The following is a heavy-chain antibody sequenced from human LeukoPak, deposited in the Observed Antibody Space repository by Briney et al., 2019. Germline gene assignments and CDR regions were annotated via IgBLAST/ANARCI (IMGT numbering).Heavy chain of an antibody. Sequence: GGSLRLSCAASGFTFSGSAMHWVRQASGEGLEWVGRIRSKANSYATAYAASVKGRFTISRDDSKNTAYLQMNGLKTEDTAVYYCTRQADYMITFGGVIDYWGQGTLVTVSS. CDR1: GFTFSGSA. CDR2: IRSKANSYAT. CDR3: TRQADYMITFGGVIDY. D-gene: IGHD3-16*02. J-gene: IGHJ4*02. V-gene: IGHV3-73*01.